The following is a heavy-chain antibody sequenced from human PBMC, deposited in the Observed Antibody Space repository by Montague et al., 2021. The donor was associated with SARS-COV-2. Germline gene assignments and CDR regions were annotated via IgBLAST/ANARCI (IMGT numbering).Heavy chain of an antibody. V-gene: IGHV4-59*01. D-gene: IGHD2-21*02. J-gene: IGHJ5*02. CDR1: GGSFSGYY. CDR2: IYYSGST. CDR3: ARGIAGTYCGGDCYNNWFDP. Sequence: SETLSLTCAVYGGSFSGYYWSWIRQPPGKGLEWIGYIYYSGSTNXNPSLKSRVTISVDTSKNQFSLKLSSVTAADTAVYYCARGIAGTYCGGDCYNNWFDPWGQGTLVTVSS.